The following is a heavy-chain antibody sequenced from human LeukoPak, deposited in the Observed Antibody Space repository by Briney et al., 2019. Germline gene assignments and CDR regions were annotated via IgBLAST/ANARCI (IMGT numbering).Heavy chain of an antibody. J-gene: IGHJ3*02. CDR2: INPSGGNT. CDR1: GYTFTTYG. D-gene: IGHD5-24*01. V-gene: IGHV1-46*01. CDR3: ARIRDGYNDAYDI. Sequence: ASVKVSCKASGYTFTTYGINWVRQAPGQGLEWMGLINPSGGNTNYAQNFQGRVTMTRDTSASTVYMELSSLRSEDTAIYYCARIRDGYNDAYDIWGQGTVVTVPS.